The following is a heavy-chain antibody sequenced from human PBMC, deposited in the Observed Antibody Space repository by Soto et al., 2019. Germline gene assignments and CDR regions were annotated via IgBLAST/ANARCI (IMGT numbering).Heavy chain of an antibody. V-gene: IGHV3-30*03. D-gene: IGHD2-15*01. J-gene: IGHJ6*02. CDR2: ISHDGSKT. CDR1: GFTFSSYG. Sequence: GSLRLSCAASGFTFSSYGIHWVRQAPGKGLEWVAVISHDGSKTNYADSVKGRFTISRDNSKDTVYLQMNSLRAEDTAVYYCARDLVVVVAASYYYYGMDVWGQGTTVTVSS. CDR3: ARDLVVVVAASYYYYGMDV.